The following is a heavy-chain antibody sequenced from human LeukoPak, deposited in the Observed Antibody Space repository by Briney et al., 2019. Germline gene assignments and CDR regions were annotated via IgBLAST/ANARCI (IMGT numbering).Heavy chain of an antibody. CDR2: ISGSGDSA. V-gene: IGHV3-23*01. D-gene: IGHD3-16*01. J-gene: IGHJ4*02. CDR3: AKGGWGTVLDY. Sequence: GGSLRLSCAASGFTFSNYAMPWVRQAPGKGLEWVSTISGSGDSAYYSDSVKGRFTISRDNSENTLYLQLNSLRAEDTAVYYCAKGGWGTVLDYWGQGTLVTVSP. CDR1: GFTFSNYA.